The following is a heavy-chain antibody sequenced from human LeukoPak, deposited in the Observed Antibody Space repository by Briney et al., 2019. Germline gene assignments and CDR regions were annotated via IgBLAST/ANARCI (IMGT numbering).Heavy chain of an antibody. Sequence: SETLSLTCTVSSGSISSTTYYWAWIRQPPGKGLEWIGSIYYNGDTYYNPSLRSRVIISADTSKNQFSLKLTSVTAADTAAYYCARGPNTAGNYRAFDLWGQGTKVTVSS. CDR2: IYYNGDT. V-gene: IGHV4-39*07. CDR1: SGSISSTTYY. CDR3: ARGPNTAGNYRAFDL. D-gene: IGHD4-11*01. J-gene: IGHJ3*01.